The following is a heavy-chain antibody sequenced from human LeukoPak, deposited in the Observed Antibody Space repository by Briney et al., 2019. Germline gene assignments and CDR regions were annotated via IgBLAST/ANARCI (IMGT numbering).Heavy chain of an antibody. D-gene: IGHD3-10*01. J-gene: IGHJ6*02. V-gene: IGHV4-4*07. Sequence: SETLSLTCTVSGGSINSFYWSCIRQPAGEGLEWSGRISASGSTSYNPSLLSRVTMSLDTSRNQCSLKLSSVTAADTAVYYCARDHVYGSGSPYYYYGMDVWGQGTTVTVSS. CDR2: ISASGST. CDR1: GGSINSFY. CDR3: ARDHVYGSGSPYYYYGMDV.